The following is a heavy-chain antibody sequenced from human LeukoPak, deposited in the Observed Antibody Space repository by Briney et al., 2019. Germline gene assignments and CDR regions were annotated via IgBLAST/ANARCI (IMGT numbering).Heavy chain of an antibody. CDR2: VNPDTGNT. CDR3: ARRGLVAGIYDLVYGFDL. Sequence: ASVKVSCKAAGYSFTTFHINWVRQAPGQGPEWMGWVNPDTGNTGFAQKFQGRVTITQNSSVTTVYMELSSLTSEDTAVYYCARRGLVAGIYDLVYGFDLWGQGTTVTVSS. D-gene: IGHD3/OR15-3a*01. CDR1: GYSFTTFH. J-gene: IGHJ3*01. V-gene: IGHV1-8*03.